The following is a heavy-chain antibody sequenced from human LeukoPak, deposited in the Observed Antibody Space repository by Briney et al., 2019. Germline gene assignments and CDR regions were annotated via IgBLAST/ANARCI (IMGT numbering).Heavy chain of an antibody. D-gene: IGHD2-15*01. CDR3: ARPYLDCSGGSCYSGAFDI. V-gene: IGHV4-59*04. CDR1: GVSISSYY. Sequence: SETLSLTCTVSGVSISSYYWSWIRQPPGKGLECIGYIYYSGGTYYNPSLKSRVTISVDTSKNQFSLKLSSVTAADTAVYYCARPYLDCSGGSCYSGAFDIWGQGTMVTVSS. CDR2: IYYSGGT. J-gene: IGHJ3*02.